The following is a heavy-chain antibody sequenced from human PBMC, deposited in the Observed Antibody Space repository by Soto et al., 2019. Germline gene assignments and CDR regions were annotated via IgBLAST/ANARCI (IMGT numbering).Heavy chain of an antibody. V-gene: IGHV3-53*01. Sequence: PEGSLRLSCVASGFTVSSNCMSWVRQARGKGLEWVSGLYSGGSTYYVDSVKGRFTISRDNSKNTLYLQMNSLSAEDTAVYYFARKPTGPNGFDPWGQGTLVTVSS. CDR1: GFTVSSNC. J-gene: IGHJ5*02. D-gene: IGHD1-1*01. CDR3: ARKPTGPNGFDP. CDR2: LYSGGST.